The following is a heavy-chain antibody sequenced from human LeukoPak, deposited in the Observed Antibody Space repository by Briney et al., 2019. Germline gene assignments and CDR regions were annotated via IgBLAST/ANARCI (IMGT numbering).Heavy chain of an antibody. CDR1: GGSFSGYY. J-gene: IGHJ5*02. CDR3: ARDGDYDILTGYPAYNWFDP. D-gene: IGHD3-9*01. Sequence: SETLSLTCAVYGGSFSGYYWSWIRQPPGKGLECIGYIHYTGSTNYNPSLKSRVTISVDTSKSQFSLKLSSVTAADTAVYYCARDGDYDILTGYPAYNWFDPWGQGTLVTVSS. CDR2: IHYTGST. V-gene: IGHV4-34*11.